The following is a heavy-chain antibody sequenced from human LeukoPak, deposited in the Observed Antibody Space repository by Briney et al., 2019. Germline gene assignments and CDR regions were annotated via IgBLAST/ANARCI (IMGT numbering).Heavy chain of an antibody. D-gene: IGHD3-3*01. V-gene: IGHV1-2*02. CDR1: GYTFIGYY. Sequence: GASVKVSCKASGYTFIGYYMHWVRQAPGQGLEWMGWINPNSGGTDYAQKFQGRVTMTRDTSISTAYMGLSRLRPDDTAVYYCARGGQYDPFSYWGQGTLVTVSS. J-gene: IGHJ4*02. CDR2: INPNSGGT. CDR3: ARGGQYDPFSY.